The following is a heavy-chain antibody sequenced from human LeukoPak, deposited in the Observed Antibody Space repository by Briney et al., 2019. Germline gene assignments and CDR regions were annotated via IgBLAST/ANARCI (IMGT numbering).Heavy chain of an antibody. Sequence: GGSLRLSCAASGFTFSSYAMSWVRQAPGKGLGWVSAISGSGGSTYYADSVKGRFTISRDNSKNTLYLQMNSLRAEDTAIYYCAKANVDTAMGLLDYWGQGTLVTVSS. CDR3: AKANVDTAMGLLDY. CDR1: GFTFSSYA. V-gene: IGHV3-23*01. D-gene: IGHD5-18*01. CDR2: ISGSGGST. J-gene: IGHJ4*02.